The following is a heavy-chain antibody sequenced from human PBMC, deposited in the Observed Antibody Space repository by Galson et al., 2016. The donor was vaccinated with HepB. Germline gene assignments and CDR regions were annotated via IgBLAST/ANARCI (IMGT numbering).Heavy chain of an antibody. CDR2: ISYDGSNK. CDR3: AKGAYIYGSGDYYGMDV. J-gene: IGHJ6*02. Sequence: SLRLSCAASGFTFSNAWMSLVRQAPRKGLEWVAVISYDGSNKKYADSVKGRFTISRDNSKNTLYLQMNSLRGEDTSVYYCAKGAYIYGSGDYYGMDVWGQGTTVTVSS. CDR1: GFTFSNAW. V-gene: IGHV3-30*18. D-gene: IGHD5-18*01.